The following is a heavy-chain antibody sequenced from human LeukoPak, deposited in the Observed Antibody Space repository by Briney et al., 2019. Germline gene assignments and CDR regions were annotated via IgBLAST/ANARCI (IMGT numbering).Heavy chain of an antibody. CDR1: GGFVSDYY. J-gene: IGHJ6*03. Sequence: PSETLSLTRTISGGFVSDYYWSWIRQSPGKGLEWIGYIYHMGGPTYSPSLKSRVTIPADTPQNQFSLKLSSVTAADTAVYYCARDLRIAAAGVYYYYYMDVWGKGTTVAISS. V-gene: IGHV4-59*02. D-gene: IGHD6-13*01. CDR3: ARDLRIAAAGVYYYYYMDV. CDR2: IYHMGGP.